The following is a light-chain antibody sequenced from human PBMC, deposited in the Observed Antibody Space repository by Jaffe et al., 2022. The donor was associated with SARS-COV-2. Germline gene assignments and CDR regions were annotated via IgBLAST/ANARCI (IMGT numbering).Light chain of an antibody. V-gene: IGKV3-20*01. J-gene: IGKJ2*02. CDR1: QSVSSSF. CDR3: QQYGSSPWT. Sequence: EIVLTQSPGTLSLSPGEGATLSCRASQSVSSSFLAWYQQKLGQAPRLLIYGASSRATGIPDRFSGSGSGTDFTLTISRLEPEDFAVYYCQQYGSSPWTFGQGTKLEIK. CDR2: GAS.